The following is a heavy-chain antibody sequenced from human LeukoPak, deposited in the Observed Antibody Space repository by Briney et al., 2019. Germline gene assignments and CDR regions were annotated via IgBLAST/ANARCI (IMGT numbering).Heavy chain of an antibody. D-gene: IGHD2-15*01. CDR3: ARALVAATTHFDY. CDR1: GFTFSTYW. J-gene: IGHJ4*02. CDR2: IKQDGSEK. Sequence: GGSLRLSCAASGFTFSTYWVSWVRQAPGKGLEWVANIKQDGSEKYYVDSVKGRITISRDNAKNSLYLQMNSLRAEDTAVYYCARALVAATTHFDYWGQGTLVTVSS. V-gene: IGHV3-7*05.